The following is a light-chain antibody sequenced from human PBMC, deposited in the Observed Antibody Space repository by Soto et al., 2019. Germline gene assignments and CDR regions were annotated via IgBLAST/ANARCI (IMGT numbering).Light chain of an antibody. CDR3: QQYNNWPPLT. J-gene: IGKJ5*01. V-gene: IGKV3-15*01. CDR1: QSVTSN. CDR2: RAS. Sequence: EIVMTQSPATLSVSPGERVTLHCRASQSVTSNLAWYQHKPGQSPRLLIYRASARATGVPDRFSGSGSGTEFTLTISSLQSEDFAVYYCQQYNNWPPLTFGQGTRLEIK.